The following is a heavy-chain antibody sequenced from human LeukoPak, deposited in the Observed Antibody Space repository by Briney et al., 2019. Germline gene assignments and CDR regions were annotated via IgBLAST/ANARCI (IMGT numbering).Heavy chain of an antibody. J-gene: IGHJ4*02. D-gene: IGHD3-10*02. CDR1: GFTFSTYG. V-gene: IGHV3-33*01. Sequence: GGSLRLSCAASGFTFSTYGMHWVRQAPGKGLEWVAVICYLGSHKYYADSVKGRVTISRDNSKNMLYLQMNSLRAEDTALYYCVRYVWDYWGQGTLVTLSS. CDR3: VRYVWDY. CDR2: ICYLGSHK.